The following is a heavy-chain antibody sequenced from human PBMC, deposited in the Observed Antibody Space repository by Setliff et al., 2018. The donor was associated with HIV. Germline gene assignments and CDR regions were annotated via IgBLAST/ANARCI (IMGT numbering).Heavy chain of an antibody. V-gene: IGHV4-39*07. CDR2: IYHSGTT. CDR3: ARGGAVSADFDS. Sequence: SETLSLTCTVSGGSIIDSRYFWGWIRQPPGKGLEWIGSIYHSGTTNYNSSLKRRVTISVDTSKNQFSLSLNPVTAADTAVYFCARGGAVSADFDSWGQGTLVTVSS. CDR1: GGSIIDSRYF. D-gene: IGHD3-16*01. J-gene: IGHJ5*01.